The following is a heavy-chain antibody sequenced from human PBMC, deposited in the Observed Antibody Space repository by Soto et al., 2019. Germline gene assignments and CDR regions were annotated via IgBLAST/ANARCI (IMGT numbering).Heavy chain of an antibody. CDR1: GFTLSDYG. D-gene: IGHD1-1*01. CDR3: VRWNGFGDH. CDR2: FSGGGGGT. V-gene: IGHV3-23*01. Sequence: EVQLLDSGGGLVQPGGSLRLSCAVSGFTLSDYGVTWVRQAPGKGLEWVSGFSGGGGGTFYADSVKGRFTISRDDSKNTAYLQMNSLGVEDTAGYYCVRWNGFGDHWGQGTLVTVSS. J-gene: IGHJ4*02.